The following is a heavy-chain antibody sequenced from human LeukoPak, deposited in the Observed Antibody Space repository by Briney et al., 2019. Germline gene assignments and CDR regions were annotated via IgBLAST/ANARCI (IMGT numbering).Heavy chain of an antibody. V-gene: IGHV5-51*01. CDR1: GYSFTSYW. D-gene: IGHD2-2*01. CDR3: ARGRGYCSSSSCYDFDY. Sequence: PGESLKISCRGSGYSFTSYWIGWVRQMPGKGLEWMGIIYPGDSETTYSPSFQGQVTISADKSITTTYLQWSSLKASDTAMYYCARGRGYCSSSSCYDFDYWGQGTLVTVSS. CDR2: IYPGDSET. J-gene: IGHJ4*02.